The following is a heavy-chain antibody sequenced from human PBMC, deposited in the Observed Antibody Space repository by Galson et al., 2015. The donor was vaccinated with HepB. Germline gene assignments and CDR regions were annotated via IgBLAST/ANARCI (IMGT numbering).Heavy chain of an antibody. Sequence: SVKVSCKASGYTFPSFGISWVRQAPGQGLEWMGWISAHNGNTNYAQNIQGRVTMTRDTSTSTAYMELRSLRSDDTAVYYCARDRRPGYTSGWHAVEWDCWGQGTLVTVSS. V-gene: IGHV1-18*01. CDR1: GYTFPSFG. CDR3: ARDRRPGYTSGWHAVEWDC. D-gene: IGHD6-19*01. J-gene: IGHJ4*02. CDR2: ISAHNGNT.